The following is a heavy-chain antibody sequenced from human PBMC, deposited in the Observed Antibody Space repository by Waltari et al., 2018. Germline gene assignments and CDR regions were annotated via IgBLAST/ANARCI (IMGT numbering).Heavy chain of an antibody. CDR2: INWNSGSI. J-gene: IGHJ3*02. D-gene: IGHD3-22*01. Sequence: AAGGFTFDDYAMHWVRQAPGKGLEWVAGINWNSGSIGYGDSVKGRFTISRDNARNSLYLQMNGLTTEDTALYYCVKKNDEVYDRNGLVYDAFDMWGQGTMLTVSS. CDR1: GFTFDDYA. CDR3: VKKNDEVYDRNGLVYDAFDM. V-gene: IGHV3-9*01.